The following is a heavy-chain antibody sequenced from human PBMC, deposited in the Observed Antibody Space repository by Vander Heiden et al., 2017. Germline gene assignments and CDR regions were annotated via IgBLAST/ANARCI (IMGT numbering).Heavy chain of an antibody. CDR3: GAGAGSFSNWFDS. D-gene: IGHD1-1*01. V-gene: IGHV4-39*01. CDR2: IYYKGTT. J-gene: IGHJ5*01. CDR1: GGSISSTSYY. Sequence: QRHLQESGPGLVKPSATLSLTCTVSGGSISSTSYYWAWFRQSPVKGLEWIGSIYYKGTTYSNPSLKSRATISIDSSQNQFSLTLKSVTAADTAVYYCGAGAGSFSNWFDSWGQGTLVTVSS.